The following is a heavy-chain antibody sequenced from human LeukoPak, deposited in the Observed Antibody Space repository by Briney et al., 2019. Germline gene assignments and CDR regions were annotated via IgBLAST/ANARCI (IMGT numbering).Heavy chain of an antibody. CDR3: GREQAYSWSYCVDC. Sequence: PGGSLRLSCAASGFTFSTYWMHWVRQAPGKGLVWVSRISSGGSATYNADPARGRFTISRDNAKNTLYLQMNSLRAEDTAVYYCGREQAYSWSYCVDCWGQGTLVTVSS. V-gene: IGHV3-74*01. D-gene: IGHD1-26*01. CDR1: GFTFSTYW. CDR2: ISSGGSAT. J-gene: IGHJ4*02.